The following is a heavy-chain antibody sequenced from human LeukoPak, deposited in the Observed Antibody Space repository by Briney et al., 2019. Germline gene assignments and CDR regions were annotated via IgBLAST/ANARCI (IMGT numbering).Heavy chain of an antibody. CDR2: ISYDGSNK. D-gene: IGHD3-10*01. CDR3: ARDRYYGSGSYWFDY. CDR1: GVTFSSYA. J-gene: IGHJ4*02. V-gene: IGHV3-30*04. Sequence: PGRSLRLSCAASGVTFSSYAMHWVRQDLGKGQVWVAVISYDGSNKYYADSVKGRFTISRDNSKNTLYLQMNSLRAEDTAVYYCARDRYYGSGSYWFDYWGQGTLVTVSS.